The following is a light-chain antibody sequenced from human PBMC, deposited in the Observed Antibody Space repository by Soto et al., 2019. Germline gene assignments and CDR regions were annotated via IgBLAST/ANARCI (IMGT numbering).Light chain of an antibody. CDR3: SSYAGSNNPYV. J-gene: IGLJ1*01. V-gene: IGLV2-8*01. Sequence: QPVLTQPPSASGSPGQSVTISCTGTSSDVGGYDSVSWYQQHPGKAPKLMIYEVNKRPSGVPDRFSGSKSGNTASLTVSGLQAEDEADYYCSSYAGSNNPYVFGSGTKLTVL. CDR2: EVN. CDR1: SSDVGGYDS.